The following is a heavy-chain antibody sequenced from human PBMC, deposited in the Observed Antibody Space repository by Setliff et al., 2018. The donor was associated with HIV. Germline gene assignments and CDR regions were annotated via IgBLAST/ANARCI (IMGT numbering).Heavy chain of an antibody. CDR2: VYYGGIT. D-gene: IGHD6-13*01. CDR3: ARGIRTAAAPTFDH. CDR1: GVATDSNY. V-gene: IGHV4-59*13. J-gene: IGHJ4*02. Sequence: TSETLSLTCTVSGVATDSNYWTWICQSPGKGLEWIGYVYYGGITNYSPSLKSRVSISIDTSKNQFYLNLGSVTTADTAVYFCARGIRTAAAPTFDHWGQGALVTVSS.